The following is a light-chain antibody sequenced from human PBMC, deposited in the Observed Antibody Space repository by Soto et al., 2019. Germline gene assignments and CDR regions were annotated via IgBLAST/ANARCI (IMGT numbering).Light chain of an antibody. J-gene: IGKJ1*01. CDR3: QQYGNSPRT. Sequence: ETVLTQSPGTLSLSPGERATLSCRASQSVRSSSLAWYQQKPGQAPRLLIYGASSRATGIPDRFSGSGSGTDFTLTISRLEPEDFAVYYWQQYGNSPRTFGQGTKVEIK. CDR2: GAS. CDR1: QSVRSSS. V-gene: IGKV3-20*01.